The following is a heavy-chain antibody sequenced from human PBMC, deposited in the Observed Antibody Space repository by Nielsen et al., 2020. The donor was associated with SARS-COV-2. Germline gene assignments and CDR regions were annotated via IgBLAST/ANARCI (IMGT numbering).Heavy chain of an antibody. Sequence: ASVKVSCKASGYTFTNYYMHWVRQAPGQGLEWMGIIHPSGGSTSYAQKFRDRVTMTRDTSTSTVYMEVSSLRSEDSAVYYCARDSSGTYRRVDYWGQGTLVTVSS. CDR1: GYTFTNYY. D-gene: IGHD3-22*01. J-gene: IGHJ4*02. CDR3: ARDSSGTYRRVDY. CDR2: IHPSGGST. V-gene: IGHV1-46*01.